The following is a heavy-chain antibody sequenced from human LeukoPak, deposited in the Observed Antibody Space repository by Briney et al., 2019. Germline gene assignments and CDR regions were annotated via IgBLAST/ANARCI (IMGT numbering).Heavy chain of an antibody. J-gene: IGHJ4*02. CDR2: ISGSGGST. V-gene: IGHV3-23*01. Sequence: GGSLRLSCAASGFTFSSYAMSWVRQAPGEGLEWVSGISGSGGSTYYADSVRGRFTVSRDNSKNTLFMQMNSLRAEDTAVYYCAKDFYDSSGSRYDYWGQGTLVTVSS. D-gene: IGHD3-22*01. CDR1: GFTFSSYA. CDR3: AKDFYDSSGSRYDY.